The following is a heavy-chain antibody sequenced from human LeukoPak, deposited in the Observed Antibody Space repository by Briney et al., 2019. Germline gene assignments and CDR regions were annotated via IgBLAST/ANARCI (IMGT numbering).Heavy chain of an antibody. CDR2: IMKDGSKK. D-gene: IGHD3-10*01. Sequence: GGSLRLSCSASGFTLSSYWMGWVRQAPGKGLEWVANIMKDGSKKDYVASVKGRFTISRDNAKNSLFLQMNSLGVEDTAVYYCATNYFWGQGTMVTVSS. V-gene: IGHV3-7*01. CDR3: ATNYF. CDR1: GFTLSSYW. J-gene: IGHJ3*01.